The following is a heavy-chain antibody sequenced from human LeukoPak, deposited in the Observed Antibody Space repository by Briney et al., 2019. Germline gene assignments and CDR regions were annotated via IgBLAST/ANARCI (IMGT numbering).Heavy chain of an antibody. J-gene: IGHJ6*02. D-gene: IGHD2-8*01. CDR3: ARQMYLGGMDV. V-gene: IGHV4-59*08. CDR1: GGSMNNFY. CDR2: IFYSGST. Sequence: SETLSLTCTVSGGSMNNFYWSWIRQPPGKGLEWIGYIFYSGSTNYNPSLKSRVTMSVDTSKNQFSLKVSSVTAADTAVYYCARQMYLGGMDVWGQGTTVTVSS.